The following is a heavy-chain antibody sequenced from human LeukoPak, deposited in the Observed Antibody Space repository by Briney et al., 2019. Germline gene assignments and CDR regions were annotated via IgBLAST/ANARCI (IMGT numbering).Heavy chain of an antibody. D-gene: IGHD3-10*01. Sequence: SVKVSCKASGGTFSSYAISWVRQAPGQGLEWMGGIIPIFGTANYAQKFQGRVTITADKPTSTAYMELSSLRSEDTAVYYCASSTYGSGNNWFDPWGQGTLVTVSS. CDR2: IIPIFGTA. CDR3: ASSTYGSGNNWFDP. J-gene: IGHJ5*02. V-gene: IGHV1-69*06. CDR1: GGTFSSYA.